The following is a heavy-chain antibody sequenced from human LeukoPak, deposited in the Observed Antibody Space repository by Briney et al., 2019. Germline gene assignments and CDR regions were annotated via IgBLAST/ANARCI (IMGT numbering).Heavy chain of an antibody. CDR2: ISSSGGGT. CDR1: GFTFSSYA. J-gene: IGHJ4*02. V-gene: IGHV3-23*01. CDR3: AKGTYCTTTSCYDYFDY. D-gene: IGHD2-2*01. Sequence: GGSLRLSCAASGFTFSSYAMSWVRQGPGKGLEWVSTISSSGGGTYYADSVKGRFTISRDNSKNTLYLQINSLRAEDTAVYYCAKGTYCTTTSCYDYFDYWGQGTLATVSS.